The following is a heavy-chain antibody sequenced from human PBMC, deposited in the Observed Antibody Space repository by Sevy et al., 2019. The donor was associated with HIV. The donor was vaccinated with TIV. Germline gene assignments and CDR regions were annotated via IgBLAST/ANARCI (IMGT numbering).Heavy chain of an antibody. D-gene: IGHD5-18*01. CDR3: IRSRLLGYTAMVPDY. CDR2: MRSKAFAGTT. V-gene: IGHV3-49*04. J-gene: IGHJ4*02. CDR1: GFTLGDYA. Sequence: GGSLRLSCTTSGFTLGDYAMSWVRQAPGKGLEWVGFMRSKAFAGTTEYAASVKGRFTISTDDSKASAHLQMNSLRTEDTGVYYCIRSRLLGYTAMVPDYWGRGTLVTVSS.